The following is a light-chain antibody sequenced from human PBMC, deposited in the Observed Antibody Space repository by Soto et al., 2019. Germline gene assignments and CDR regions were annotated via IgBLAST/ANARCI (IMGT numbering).Light chain of an antibody. J-gene: IGLJ1*01. CDR1: SSDVGAYDD. CDR3: SSFAGSNNFPYG. Sequence: QSAPPQPPSTSGSPGQSVTISCTGTSSDVGAYDDVSWYQQHPGKAPKLMIYEMNNPPSGVPEHFSGPKSGNTASLTVSGLQAEDEADYYCSSFAGSNNFPYGFGTGTQLTVL. CDR2: EMN. V-gene: IGLV2-8*01.